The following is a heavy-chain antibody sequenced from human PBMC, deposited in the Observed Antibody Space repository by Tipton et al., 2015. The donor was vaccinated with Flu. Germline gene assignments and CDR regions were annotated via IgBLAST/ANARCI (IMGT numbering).Heavy chain of an antibody. D-gene: IGHD6-19*01. CDR3: ARDPVAHISSGWYVRATWFDY. V-gene: IGHV1-69*18. CDR2: IIPIFGTA. J-gene: IGHJ4*02. Sequence: QVQLVQSGAEVKKPGSSVKVSCKASGGTFSSYAISWVRQAPGQGLEWMGRIIPIFGTANYAQKFQGRVTITADESTSTAYMELSSLRSEDTAVYYCARDPVAHISSGWYVRATWFDYWGQGTLDTVSS. CDR1: GGTFSSYA.